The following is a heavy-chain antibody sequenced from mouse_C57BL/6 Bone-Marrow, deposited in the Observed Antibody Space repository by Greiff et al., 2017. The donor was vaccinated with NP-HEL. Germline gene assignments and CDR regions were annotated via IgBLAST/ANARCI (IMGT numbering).Heavy chain of an antibody. CDR2: IWSGGST. CDR1: GFSLTSYG. D-gene: IGHD2-9*01. Sequence: QVQLQQSGPGLVQPSQSLSITCTVSGFSLTSYGVHWVRQSPGKGLEWLGVIWSGGSTDYNAAFISRLSISKDNSKSQVFFKMNSLQADDTAIYYCASPYYGYLYYYAMDYWGQGTSVTVSS. CDR3: ASPYYGYLYYYAMDY. V-gene: IGHV2-2*01. J-gene: IGHJ4*01.